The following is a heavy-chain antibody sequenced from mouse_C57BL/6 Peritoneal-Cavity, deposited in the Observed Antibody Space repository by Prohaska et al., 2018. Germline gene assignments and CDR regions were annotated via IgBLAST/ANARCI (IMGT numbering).Heavy chain of an antibody. V-gene: IGHV11-2*01. CDR3: MRYGSYWYFNV. J-gene: IGHJ1*03. CDR1: GFTFSGFW. CDR2: INSYGSAI. Sequence: EVQLLETGGGLVQPGGSRGLSCEGSGFTFSGFWMSWVRQTPGKTMETIGDINSYGSAINYAPSIKDRFTIFRDNDKSTLYLQMSNVRSEDTATYFCMRYGSYWYFNVWGTGTTVTVSS. D-gene: IGHD1-1*01.